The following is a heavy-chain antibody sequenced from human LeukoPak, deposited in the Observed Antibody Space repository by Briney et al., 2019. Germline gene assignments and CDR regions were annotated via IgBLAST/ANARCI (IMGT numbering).Heavy chain of an antibody. V-gene: IGHV4-61*02. Sequence: SQTLSLTCTVSGGSINGGSYYWSWIRQPAGKGLEWIGRIYSSGSTNYNPSLKSRVTISVDTSKIQFSLKLSSVTAADTAVYYCARYEAVAGVFDYWGQGTLVTVSS. CDR2: IYSSGST. J-gene: IGHJ4*02. CDR3: ARYEAVAGVFDY. CDR1: GGSINGGSYY. D-gene: IGHD6-19*01.